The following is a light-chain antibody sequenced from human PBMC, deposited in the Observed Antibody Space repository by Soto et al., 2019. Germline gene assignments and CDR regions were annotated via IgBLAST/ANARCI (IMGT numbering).Light chain of an antibody. J-gene: IGKJ1*01. CDR2: GAS. Sequence: EIVMTQSPATLSVSPGERATLSCRAGQSVSSSFLAWYQQKPGQAPRLLIYGASSRATGIPDRFSGSGSGTDFTLTISRLEPEDFAVYYCHQYGSSPATFGQGTKVDIK. CDR3: HQYGSSPAT. V-gene: IGKV3-20*01. CDR1: QSVSSSF.